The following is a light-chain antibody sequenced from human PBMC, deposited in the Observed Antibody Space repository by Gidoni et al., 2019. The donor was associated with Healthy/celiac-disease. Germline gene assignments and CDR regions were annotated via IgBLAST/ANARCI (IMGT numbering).Light chain of an antibody. CDR3: QQYGSSRIT. V-gene: IGKV3-20*01. CDR2: DAS. J-gene: IGKJ4*01. CDR1: QSVSSSY. Sequence: IVLTQSPGTLSLSPGESATLSCRASQSVSSSYLAWYQQKPGQAHRLLSYDASIRATGIPDRFSGSGSGTDFTLTISRLKPEDYAVYYCQQYGSSRITFGGGTKVEIK.